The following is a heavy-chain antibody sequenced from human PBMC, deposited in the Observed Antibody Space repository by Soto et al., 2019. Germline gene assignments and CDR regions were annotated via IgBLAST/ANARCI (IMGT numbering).Heavy chain of an antibody. V-gene: IGHV3-48*01. Sequence: EVPLVESGGGLVQPGGSLRLSCAASGFSFSNYGMNWVRQAPGKGLEWVSYISTTSTTIYQVDSVEGRFSITRDNAKNSLYLQMNSLRAEDTAVYYCARGGAGSRGSYYGSGGLAYWGQGTLVTVSS. CDR1: GFSFSNYG. D-gene: IGHD3-10*01. CDR2: ISTTSTTI. CDR3: ARGGAGSRGSYYGSGGLAY. J-gene: IGHJ4*02.